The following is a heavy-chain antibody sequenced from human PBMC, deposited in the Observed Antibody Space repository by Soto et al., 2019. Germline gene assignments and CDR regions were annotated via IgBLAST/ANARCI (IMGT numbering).Heavy chain of an antibody. CDR1: GGTLSGSS. D-gene: IGHD3-3*01. J-gene: IGHJ6*02. V-gene: IGHV4-59*01. CDR3: ARDRRYDFWSGYRNRGYYYGMDV. Sequence: SESLSLTCSVSGGTLSGSSWGWFWQTPVEVLARVGYIHYSGTTNYNPSLKSRVTMSVDSAKNQFSLQWSSVTAADTAVYYCARDRRYDFWSGYRNRGYYYGMDVWGQGTTVT. CDR2: IHYSGTT.